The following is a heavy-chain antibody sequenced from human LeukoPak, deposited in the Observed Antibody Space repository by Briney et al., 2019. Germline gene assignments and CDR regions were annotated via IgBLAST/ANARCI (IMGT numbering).Heavy chain of an antibody. CDR3: AELGITMIGGV. D-gene: IGHD3-10*02. J-gene: IGHJ6*04. CDR2: TYSNGRT. Sequence: GSLRLSCAASGFTVSSNYMSWVRQAPGKGLEWVSVTYSNGRTYYADSVKGRFTISRDNAKNSLYLQMNSLRAEDTAVYYCAELGITMIGGVWGKGTTVTISS. V-gene: IGHV3-53*01. CDR1: GFTVSSNY.